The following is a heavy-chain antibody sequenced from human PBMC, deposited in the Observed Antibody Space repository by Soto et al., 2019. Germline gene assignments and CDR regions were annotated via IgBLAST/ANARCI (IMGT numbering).Heavy chain of an antibody. D-gene: IGHD2-15*01. Sequence: PSETLSLTCTVSGGSISSSSYYWGWIRQPPGKGLEWIGSIYYSGSTYYNPSLKSRVTISVDTSKNQFSLKLSSVTAADTAVYYCARQGSEDNWFDPWGQGTLVTVSS. CDR1: GGSISSSSYY. V-gene: IGHV4-39*01. J-gene: IGHJ5*02. CDR2: IYYSGST. CDR3: ARQGSEDNWFDP.